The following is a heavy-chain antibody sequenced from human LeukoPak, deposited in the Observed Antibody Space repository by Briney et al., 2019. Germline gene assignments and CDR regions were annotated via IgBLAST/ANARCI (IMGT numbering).Heavy chain of an antibody. J-gene: IGHJ4*02. CDR2: ISGSGGST. D-gene: IGHD3-22*01. Sequence: GGSLRLSCAASGFTFSSYAMSWVRQAPGKGLEWVSAISGSGGSTYYADSVKGRFTISRDNSKNTLYLQMNSLRAEDTAVYYCARADYYDSSSYYYFDYWGQGTLVTVSS. CDR1: GFTFSSYA. CDR3: ARADYYDSSSYYYFDY. V-gene: IGHV3-23*01.